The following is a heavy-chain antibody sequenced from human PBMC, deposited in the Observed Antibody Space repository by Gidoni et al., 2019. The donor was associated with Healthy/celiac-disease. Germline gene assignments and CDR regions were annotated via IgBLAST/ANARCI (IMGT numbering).Heavy chain of an antibody. V-gene: IGHV3-30*18. D-gene: IGHD1-26*01. CDR1: GFTFSSHG. J-gene: IGHJ6*02. Sequence: QVQLVESGGGVVQPGRSLRLSCSASGFTFSSHGLHWVRQAPGKGLEWVAVISYDGSNKYYADSVKGRFTISRDNSKNTLYLQMNSLRAEDTAVYYCAKGSELRSYYYGMDVWGQGTTVTVSS. CDR3: AKGSELRSYYYGMDV. CDR2: ISYDGSNK.